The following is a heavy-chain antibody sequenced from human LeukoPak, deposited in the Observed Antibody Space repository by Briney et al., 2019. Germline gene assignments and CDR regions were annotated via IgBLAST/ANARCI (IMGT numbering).Heavy chain of an antibody. CDR2: IKEDGSEK. D-gene: IGHD3-16*01. CDR1: GFIFSSHW. Sequence: GGSLRLSCTVSGFIFSSHWMHWVRQAPGKGLEWVANIKEDGSEKYYVDSVRGRFIISRDNAQNSLYLQMNSLRGEDTAVYYCARGSSFGAYWGQGTLVTVSS. V-gene: IGHV3-7*03. CDR3: ARGSSFGAY. J-gene: IGHJ4*02.